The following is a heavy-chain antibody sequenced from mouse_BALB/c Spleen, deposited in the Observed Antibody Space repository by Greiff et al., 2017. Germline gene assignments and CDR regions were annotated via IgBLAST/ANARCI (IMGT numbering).Heavy chain of an antibody. J-gene: IGHJ4*01. Sequence: EVKLMESGPGLVKPSQSLSLTCTVTGYSITSDYAWNWIRQFPGNKLEWMGYISYSGSTSYNPSLKSRISITRDTSKNQFFLQLNSVTTEDTATYYCARKDYGMDYWGQGTSVTVSS. CDR1: GYSITSDYA. CDR3: ARKDYGMDY. V-gene: IGHV3-2*02. CDR2: ISYSGST.